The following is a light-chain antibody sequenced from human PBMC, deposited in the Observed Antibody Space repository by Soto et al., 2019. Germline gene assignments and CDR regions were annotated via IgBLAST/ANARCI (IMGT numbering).Light chain of an antibody. CDR3: NSYTSSTTLV. J-gene: IGLJ2*01. V-gene: IGLV2-14*01. CDR1: SSDVGAYNY. CDR2: EVE. Sequence: QSVLTQPASVSGSPGQSITISCTGTSSDVGAYNYVSWYQQHPGKAPKLIIYEVENRPSGVSNRFSGSKSGNTASLTISGLQAEDEADYYCNSYTSSTTLVFGGGTQLTVL.